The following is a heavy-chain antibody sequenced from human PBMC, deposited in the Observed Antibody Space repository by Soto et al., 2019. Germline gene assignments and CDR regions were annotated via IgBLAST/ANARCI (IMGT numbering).Heavy chain of an antibody. Sequence: GGSLRLSCEASRFTFSRVSMNWARQVPGKGLEWVASISSGSSDTWYADSVKGRFIISRDNAQNSLFLQMNTLRPEDTAMYYCARVAYWGPGTQVTVSS. CDR3: ARVAY. V-gene: IGHV3-21*01. J-gene: IGHJ4*02. CDR1: RFTFSRVS. CDR2: ISSGSSDT.